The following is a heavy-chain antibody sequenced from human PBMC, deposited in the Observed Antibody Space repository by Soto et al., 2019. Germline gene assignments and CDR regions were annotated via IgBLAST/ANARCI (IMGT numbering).Heavy chain of an antibody. D-gene: IGHD4-4*01. J-gene: IGHJ6*03. V-gene: IGHV3-21*01. Sequence: GGSLRLSCAASGFTFSSYSMNWVRQAPGKGLEWVSSISSSSSYIYYADSVKGRFTISRDNTKNSLYLQMNSLRAEDTAVYYCARTVPDYYYMDVWGKGTTVTVSS. CDR1: GFTFSSYS. CDR3: ARTVPDYYYMDV. CDR2: ISSSSSYI.